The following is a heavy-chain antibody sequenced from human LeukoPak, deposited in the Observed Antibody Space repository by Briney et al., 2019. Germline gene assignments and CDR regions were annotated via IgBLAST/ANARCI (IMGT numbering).Heavy chain of an antibody. CDR2: VHLSGRT. J-gene: IGHJ4*02. CDR1: GGALSSTNW. Sequence: SGTLSLTCGVSGGALSSTNWWTWVRQPPGEGLEWIGEVHLSGRTNYNPSLESRVTMSVDMSENHISLKLTPVTAADTAVYYCAREGGPYRPLDYSGQGTLVTVSS. V-gene: IGHV4-4*02. CDR3: AREGGPYRPLDY.